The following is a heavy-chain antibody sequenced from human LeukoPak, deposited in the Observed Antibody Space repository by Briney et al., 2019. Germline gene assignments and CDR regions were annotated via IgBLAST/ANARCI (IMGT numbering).Heavy chain of an antibody. D-gene: IGHD4-17*01. CDR1: GYSISSGYY. V-gene: IGHV4-38-2*01. J-gene: IGHJ4*02. CDR2: IYHSGST. CDR3: ARGPFYGDSVRFDY. Sequence: SETLSLTCAVSGYSISSGYYWGWIRQPPGKGLEWIGSIYHSGSTYYNPSLKSRVTISVDTSKNQFSLKLSSVTAADTAMYYCARGPFYGDSVRFDYWGQGTLVTVSS.